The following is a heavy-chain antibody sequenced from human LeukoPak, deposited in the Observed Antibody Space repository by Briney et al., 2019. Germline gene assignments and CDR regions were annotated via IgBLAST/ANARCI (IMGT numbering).Heavy chain of an antibody. CDR2: ISGSGGST. V-gene: IGHV3-23*01. CDR3: ARDPNGDYIGTFDM. Sequence: GGCLRLSYAASEFTFGSYGMSWVRQAPGKGLEWVSSISGSGGSTQYADSVQGRFAISRDNSKNTLYLQMNSLRVEDTAKYFCARDPNGDYIGTFDMWGRGTMVTVSS. CDR1: EFTFGSYG. J-gene: IGHJ3*02. D-gene: IGHD4-17*01.